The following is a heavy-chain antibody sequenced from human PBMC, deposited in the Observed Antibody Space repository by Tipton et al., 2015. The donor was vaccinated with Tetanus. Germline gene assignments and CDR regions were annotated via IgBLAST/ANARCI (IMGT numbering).Heavy chain of an antibody. CDR1: GGSFSGYY. D-gene: IGHD3-3*01. V-gene: IGHV4-34*01. Sequence: TLSLTCAVYGGSFSGYYWSWIRQPPGKGLEWIGEINHRGSTNYNPSLKSRVTLSVDTSKNHFSLKLSSVTAADTAVYYCARGGTIFGVVINWDYWGQGTLVTVSS. CDR3: ARGGTIFGVVINWDY. CDR2: INHRGST. J-gene: IGHJ4*02.